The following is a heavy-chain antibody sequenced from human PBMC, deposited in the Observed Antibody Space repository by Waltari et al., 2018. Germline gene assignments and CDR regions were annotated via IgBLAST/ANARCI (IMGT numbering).Heavy chain of an antibody. D-gene: IGHD3-22*01. Sequence: QVQLQESGPGLVKPSETLSLTCTVSGDSSSRSIYYWGCIRQTPGKGLEWIGSIFYSGSTYYNPSLRSRVTISRDTSKNQFSLKVTSVTAADTAVYYCARKYHSSGYYFLGWFDPWGQGTLVTVSS. J-gene: IGHJ5*02. CDR1: GDSSSRSIYY. V-gene: IGHV4-39*01. CDR3: ARKYHSSGYYFLGWFDP. CDR2: IFYSGST.